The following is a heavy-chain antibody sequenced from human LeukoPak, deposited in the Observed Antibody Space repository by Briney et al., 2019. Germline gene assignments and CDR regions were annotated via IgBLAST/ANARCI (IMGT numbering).Heavy chain of an antibody. J-gene: IGHJ4*02. D-gene: IGHD6-13*01. CDR1: GYTFTGYY. CDR3: ARGAGYSSSWYGMSEVDY. Sequence: ASVTVSCKASGYTFTGYYMHWVRQAPGQGLEWMGWINPNSGGTNYAQKFQGRVTMTRDTSISTAYMELSRLRSDDTAVYYCARGAGYSSSWYGMSEVDYWGQGTLVTVSS. V-gene: IGHV1-2*02. CDR2: INPNSGGT.